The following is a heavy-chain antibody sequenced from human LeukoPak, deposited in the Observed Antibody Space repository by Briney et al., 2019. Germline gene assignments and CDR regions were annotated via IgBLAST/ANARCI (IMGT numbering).Heavy chain of an antibody. Sequence: GGSLRLSCAASGLTFSNYWMSWVRQAPGKGLEWVANIKEDGNEKYYVDSVKGRFTISRDNAKKSLYLQMNSLRAEDTAVYYCARDRSRFYYWGQGTPVPVSS. CDR2: IKEDGNEK. V-gene: IGHV3-7*01. CDR3: ARDRSRFYY. D-gene: IGHD2-2*01. J-gene: IGHJ4*02. CDR1: GLTFSNYW.